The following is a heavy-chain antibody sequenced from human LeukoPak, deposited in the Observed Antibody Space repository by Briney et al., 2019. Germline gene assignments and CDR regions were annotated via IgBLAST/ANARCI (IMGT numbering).Heavy chain of an antibody. D-gene: IGHD3-10*01. J-gene: IGHJ5*02. V-gene: IGHV3-7*01. CDR1: GFTFSSYW. CDR2: INQNGSEK. CDR3: ARDRPGNLMVRGVTKRFDP. Sequence: PGGSLRLSCAASGFTFSSYWMSWVRQAPGKGLEWVTNINQNGSEKNYVDSVKGRFTIPRDNTKNSLYLQMHILRAEDTAASLYARDRPGNLMVRGVTKRFDPWGQGTLVTVSS.